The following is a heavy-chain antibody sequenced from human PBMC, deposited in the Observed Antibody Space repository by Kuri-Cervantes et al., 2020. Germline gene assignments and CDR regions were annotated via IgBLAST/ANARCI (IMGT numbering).Heavy chain of an antibody. CDR1: GYTFTDYY. V-gene: IGHV1-2*04. Sequence: ASVKVSCKASGYTFTDYYMHWVRQAPGQGLEWMGWTNPNSGGTNYAQKFQGWVTMTRDTSISTAYMELSSLRSDDTAVYYCARARRLGELSPFDIWGQGTTVTVSS. CDR2: TNPNSGGT. D-gene: IGHD3-16*02. J-gene: IGHJ3*02. CDR3: ARARRLGELSPFDI.